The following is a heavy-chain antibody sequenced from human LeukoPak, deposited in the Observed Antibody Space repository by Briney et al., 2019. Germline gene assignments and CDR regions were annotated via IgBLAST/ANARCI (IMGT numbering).Heavy chain of an antibody. CDR1: GYTFTGYY. J-gene: IGHJ5*02. Sequence: ASVKVSCKASGYTFTGYYMHWVRQAPGQGLEWVGWINPNSGGTNYAQKFQGRVTMTRDTSISTAYMELSRLRSDGTAVYYCARGIVGADGDWFDPWGQGTLVTVSS. CDR2: INPNSGGT. V-gene: IGHV1-2*02. CDR3: ARGIVGADGDWFDP. D-gene: IGHD3-22*01.